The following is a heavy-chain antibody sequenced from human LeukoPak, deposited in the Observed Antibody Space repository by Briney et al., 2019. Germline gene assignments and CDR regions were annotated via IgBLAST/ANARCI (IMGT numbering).Heavy chain of an antibody. J-gene: IGHJ6*03. CDR3: ARAPVYYYYMDV. V-gene: IGHV3-11*01. Sequence: GGSLRLSCAASGFTFSDYYMSWIRQAPGKGLEWVSYICRSGSTIYYADSVQGPFTLSRDNAKNSLYLQMTSLRAEDTAVYYCARAPVYYYYMDVWGKGTTVTVSS. CDR2: ICRSGSTI. CDR1: GFTFSDYY.